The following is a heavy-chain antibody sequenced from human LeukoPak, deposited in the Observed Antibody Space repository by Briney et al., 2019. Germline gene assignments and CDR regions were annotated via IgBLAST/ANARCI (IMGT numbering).Heavy chain of an antibody. J-gene: IGHJ6*02. CDR3: AKSMKEYTAMVIHYYYYGMDV. D-gene: IGHD5-18*01. Sequence: GGSLRLSCGASGFTFSSYAMSWVRQAPGKGLEWVSSISGSGGSTYYADSAKGRFTISRDNSKNTLYLQMNSLRAEDTAVYYCAKSMKEYTAMVIHYYYYGMDVWGQGTTVTVSS. V-gene: IGHV3-23*01. CDR2: ISGSGGST. CDR1: GFTFSSYA.